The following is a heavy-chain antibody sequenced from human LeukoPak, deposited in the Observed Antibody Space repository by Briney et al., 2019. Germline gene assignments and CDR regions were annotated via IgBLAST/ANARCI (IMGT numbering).Heavy chain of an antibody. CDR3: ARRYYYGSGSYSSYYYYYGMDV. D-gene: IGHD3-10*01. J-gene: IGHJ6*02. V-gene: IGHV5-51*01. Sequence: GESLKISCKGSGYSFTSYWIGWARQMPGKGLEWMGIIYPGDSDTRYSPSFQGQVTISADKSISTAYLQWSSLKASDTAMYYCARRYYYGSGSYSSYYYYYGMDVWGQGTTVTVSS. CDR2: IYPGDSDT. CDR1: GYSFTSYW.